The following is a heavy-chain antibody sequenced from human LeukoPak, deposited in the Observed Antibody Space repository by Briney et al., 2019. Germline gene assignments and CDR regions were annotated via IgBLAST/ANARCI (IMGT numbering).Heavy chain of an antibody. CDR2: INHSGST. CDR1: GGSFSGYY. V-gene: IGHV4-34*01. J-gene: IGHJ6*02. CDR3: AGERHQVDLGMDV. Sequence: PSETLSLTCAVYGGSFSGYYWSWIRQPPGKGLEWIGEINHSGSTNYNPSLKSRVTISVDTSKNQFSLKLSSVTAADTAVYYCAGERHQVDLGMDVWGQGTTVTVSS.